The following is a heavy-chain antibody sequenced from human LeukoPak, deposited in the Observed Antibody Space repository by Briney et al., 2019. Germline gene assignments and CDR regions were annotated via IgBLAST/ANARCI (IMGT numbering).Heavy chain of an antibody. D-gene: IGHD4-11*01. CDR2: ISYDGSNK. CDR3: AREDVTTLDY. CDR1: RFTFDSYD. V-gene: IGHV3-30*19. Sequence: SGGSLRLSCAASRFTFDSYDIHWVRQAPGKGLEWVAVISYDGSNKYYADSVKGRFTISRDNSKNTLYLQMNSLRAEDTAVYYCAREDVTTLDYWGQGTLVTVSS. J-gene: IGHJ4*02.